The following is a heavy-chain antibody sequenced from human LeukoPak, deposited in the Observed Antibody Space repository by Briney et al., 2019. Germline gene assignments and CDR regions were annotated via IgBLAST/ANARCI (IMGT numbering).Heavy chain of an antibody. CDR3: ARDVPAMGWFPEGRDY. D-gene: IGHD3-10*01. V-gene: IGHV3-30-3*01. CDR1: GFTFSSYA. CDR2: ISYDGSNK. Sequence: PGRSLRLSCAASGFTFSSYAMHWVRQAPGKGLEWVAVISYDGSNKYYADSVKGRFTISRDNSKNTLYLQMNGLRAEDTAVYYCARDVPAMGWFPEGRDYWGQGTLVTVSS. J-gene: IGHJ4*02.